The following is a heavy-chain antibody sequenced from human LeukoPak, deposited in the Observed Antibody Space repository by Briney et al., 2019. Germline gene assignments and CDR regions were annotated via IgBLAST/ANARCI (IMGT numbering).Heavy chain of an antibody. J-gene: IGHJ4*02. CDR1: GYTFTSYD. CDR3: ATGHGYTYYFDY. Sequence: ASVKVSCKTSGYTFTSYDINWVRQAPGQGLEWMAWMNPGSGNTGYAQKFQGRVTMTRDTSITTAYLELSSLSSDDTAVYYCATGHGYTYYFDYWGQGTLVTVSS. CDR2: MNPGSGNT. V-gene: IGHV1-8*01. D-gene: IGHD5-12*01.